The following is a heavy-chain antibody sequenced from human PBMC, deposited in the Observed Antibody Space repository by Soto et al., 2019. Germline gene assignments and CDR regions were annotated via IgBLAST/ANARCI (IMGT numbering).Heavy chain of an antibody. CDR2: ISGSGGST. Sequence: GGSLTLACAASGFTFSSYPMSWVRQAPGKELERVSAISGSGGSTYYADSVKGRFTISRDNSKNTLYLQMNSLRAEDTAVYYCAKDIVDWLAVSDYFDYWGQGTLVTVSS. D-gene: IGHD3-9*01. J-gene: IGHJ4*02. CDR3: AKDIVDWLAVSDYFDY. CDR1: GFTFSSYP. V-gene: IGHV3-23*01.